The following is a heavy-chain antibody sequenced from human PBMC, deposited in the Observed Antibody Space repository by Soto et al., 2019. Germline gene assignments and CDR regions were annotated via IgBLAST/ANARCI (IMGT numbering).Heavy chain of an antibody. CDR2: ISYDGSNK. D-gene: IGHD3-22*01. Sequence: GGSLRLSCAASGFTFSSYGMHWVRQAPGKGLEWVAVISYDGSNKYYADSVKGRFTISRDNSKNTLYLQMNSLRAEDTAVYYCAKDRYDSSFDYWGQGTLVTVSS. J-gene: IGHJ4*02. CDR3: AKDRYDSSFDY. CDR1: GFTFSSYG. V-gene: IGHV3-30*18.